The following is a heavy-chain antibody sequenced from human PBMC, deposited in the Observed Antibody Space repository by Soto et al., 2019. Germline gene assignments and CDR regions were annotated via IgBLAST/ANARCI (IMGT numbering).Heavy chain of an antibody. J-gene: IGHJ4*02. D-gene: IGHD3-22*01. Sequence: ASVKVSCKASGYTFTGYYMHWVRQAPGQGLEWMGWINPNSGGTNYAQKFQGRFTVSRDNAKNSLYLQMNSLRAEDTAVYYCARPTYYYDSSGPPAYWGQGTLVTSPQ. CDR3: ARPTYYYDSSGPPAY. CDR1: GYTFTGYY. V-gene: IGHV1-2*02. CDR2: INPNSGGT.